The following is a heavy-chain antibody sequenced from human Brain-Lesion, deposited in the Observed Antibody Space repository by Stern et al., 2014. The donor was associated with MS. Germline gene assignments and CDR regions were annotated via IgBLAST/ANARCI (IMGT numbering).Heavy chain of an antibody. D-gene: IGHD5-18*01. CDR3: AKDGPALVTNWFDP. CDR2: IIPVFGSP. J-gene: IGHJ5*02. Sequence: VQLVESGPEVKKPGSSGQVSCKASGGTFGTYPITWLRQAPGPGLEWMGRIIPVFGSPNYAQKFQGRVTITADRSTTTVYMKLSSLKSDDAAVYYCAKDGPALVTNWFDPWGRGTLVTVSS. CDR1: GGTFGTYP. V-gene: IGHV1-69*06.